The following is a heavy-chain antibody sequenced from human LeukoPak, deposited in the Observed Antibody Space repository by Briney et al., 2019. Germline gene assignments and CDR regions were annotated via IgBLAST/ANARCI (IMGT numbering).Heavy chain of an antibody. J-gene: IGHJ4*02. CDR2: IKSRIDGGTT. D-gene: IGHD6-19*01. CDR1: GFTFSDAW. Sequence: GGSLRLSCAASGFTFSDAWMTWVRQAPGKGLEWVGRIKSRIDGGTTDYVAPVRGRFTISRDDSKNTLYLQMNSLKTEDTAVYYCAKDLPYTSGWALKYWGQGILVTVSS. V-gene: IGHV3-15*01. CDR3: AKDLPYTSGWALKY.